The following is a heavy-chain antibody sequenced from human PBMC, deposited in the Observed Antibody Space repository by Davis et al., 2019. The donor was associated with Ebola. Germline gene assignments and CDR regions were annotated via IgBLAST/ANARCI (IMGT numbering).Heavy chain of an antibody. CDR2: TNEDGTTT. Sequence: HTGGSLRLSCAASGFTFSTYWMHWVRQVPGKGLVWVSRTNEDGTTTNYADSVRGRFTISRDNAKNSLYLQMNSLRAEDTAVYYCARKRWLQSYYFDYWGQGTLVTVSS. J-gene: IGHJ4*02. D-gene: IGHD5-24*01. V-gene: IGHV3-74*01. CDR3: ARKRWLQSYYFDY. CDR1: GFTFSTYW.